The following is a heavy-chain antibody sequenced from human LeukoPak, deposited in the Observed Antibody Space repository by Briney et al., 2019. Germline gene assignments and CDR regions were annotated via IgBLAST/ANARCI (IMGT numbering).Heavy chain of an antibody. J-gene: IGHJ4*02. CDR1: GDAISNGGYY. Sequence: SETLSLTCTVSGDAISNGGYYWSWIRQHPGEGLEWIGFIYYSGSTYYNPSLKSRVMISVDTSKNQFSLKLNSMAAADTAVYYCARGSPNDYGDHGTFDYWGQGTLVTVSS. D-gene: IGHD4/OR15-4a*01. CDR2: IYYSGST. V-gene: IGHV4-31*03. CDR3: ARGSPNDYGDHGTFDY.